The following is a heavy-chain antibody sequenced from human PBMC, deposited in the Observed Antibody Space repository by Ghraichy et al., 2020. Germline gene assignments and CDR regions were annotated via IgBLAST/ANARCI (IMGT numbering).Heavy chain of an antibody. J-gene: IGHJ6*01. CDR1: GFTFSSYW. Sequence: GGSLRLSCAASGFTFSSYWMHWVRQAPGKGLVRVSRINSDGSSTSYADSVKGRFTISRDNAKNTLYLQMNSLRAEDTAVYYCARENGYCSSTGCCRYYYVCMDVGRQAST. CDR2: INSDGSST. D-gene: IGHD2-2*01. V-gene: IGHV3-74*01. CDR3: ARENGYCSSTGCCRYYYVCMDV.